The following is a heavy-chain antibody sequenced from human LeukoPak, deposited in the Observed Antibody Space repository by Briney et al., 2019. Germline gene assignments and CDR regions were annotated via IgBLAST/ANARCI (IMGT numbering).Heavy chain of an antibody. Sequence: PGGSLRLSCAASGFTFSSYWMSWVRQAPGKGLEWVANIKQDGSEKYYVDSVKGRFTISRDNSKNTLYLQMNSLRAEDTAVYYCAKDVAGGWYYDSSADAFDIWGQGTMVTVSS. CDR3: AKDVAGGWYYDSSADAFDI. D-gene: IGHD3-22*01. CDR1: GFTFSSYW. J-gene: IGHJ3*02. V-gene: IGHV3-7*03. CDR2: IKQDGSEK.